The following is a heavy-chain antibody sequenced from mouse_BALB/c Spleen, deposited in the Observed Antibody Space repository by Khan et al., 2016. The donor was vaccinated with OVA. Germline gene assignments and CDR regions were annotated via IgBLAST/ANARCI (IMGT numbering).Heavy chain of an antibody. J-gene: IGHJ3*01. D-gene: IGHD1-1*01. CDR3: ARSYDGAWFTY. CDR2: IYPGSGST. Sequence: VQLVESGPELVKPGASVKMSCKASGYTFSDYVISWVKLRTGQGLEWIGEIYPGSGSTYYNEKFKGKATLTADKPSSTAYMQLSSLTSEDSAVYFGARSYDGAWFTYWGQGTLVTVS. CDR1: GYTFSDYV. V-gene: IGHV1-77*01.